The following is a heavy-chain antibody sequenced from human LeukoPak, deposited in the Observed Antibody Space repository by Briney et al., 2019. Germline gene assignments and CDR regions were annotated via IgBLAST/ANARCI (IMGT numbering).Heavy chain of an antibody. CDR1: GFSFSTYW. CDR2: TNQDGSEK. V-gene: IGHV3-7*02. Sequence: GGSLRLSCAASGFSFSTYWMTWVRQAPGKGLEWVANTNQDGSEKSYVDSVKGRFTISRDNAKNSLYLQMNSLRDEGTGVYYCARGITGMAFFDYWGQGTLVTVSS. J-gene: IGHJ4*02. CDR3: ARGITGMAFFDY. D-gene: IGHD3-16*01.